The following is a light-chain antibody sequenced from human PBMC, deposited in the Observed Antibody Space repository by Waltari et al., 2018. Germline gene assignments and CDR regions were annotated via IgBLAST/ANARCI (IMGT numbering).Light chain of an antibody. CDR2: DVS. CDR3: SSYIGSSTLEL. Sequence: QSALTQPASVSGSPGKSITISCTGTSSDVGDYNYVSWYQQHPGKAPKLMIYDVSNRPSWVSNRFSGSKSGNTASLTISGLQAEDEADYYCSSYIGSSTLELFGGGTSLTVL. V-gene: IGLV2-14*03. J-gene: IGLJ2*01. CDR1: SSDVGDYNY.